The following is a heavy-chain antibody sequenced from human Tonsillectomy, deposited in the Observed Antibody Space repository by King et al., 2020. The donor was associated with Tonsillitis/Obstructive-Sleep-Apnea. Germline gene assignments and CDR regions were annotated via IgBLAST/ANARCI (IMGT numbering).Heavy chain of an antibody. CDR2: IRNTGITNSEST. V-gene: IGHV4-59*01. Sequence: QLQESGPGLVRPSETLSLTCTVSGGSISSYFWSWIRQPPGKGLEWIGYIRNTGITNSESTHYNPSLKSRLTMSVDTSRKQLSLKLNSVTAADNAVYFCARDLGFDPWGQGIMVIVSS. J-gene: IGHJ5*02. CDR1: GGSISSYF. CDR3: ARDLGFDP.